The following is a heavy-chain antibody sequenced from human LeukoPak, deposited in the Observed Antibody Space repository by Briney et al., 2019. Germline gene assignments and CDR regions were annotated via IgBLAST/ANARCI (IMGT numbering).Heavy chain of an antibody. CDR1: GYTFTGYY. D-gene: IGHD2/OR15-2a*01. J-gene: IGHJ4*02. CDR2: INPNSGAT. V-gene: IGHV1-2*02. Sequence: GASVKVSCNASGYTFTGYYMHWVRQAPGQGLEWMGWINPNSGATTYAQNFQGRVTMTRDTSISTAYMELSRLRSDDTAVYYCARDHSAPPHFYDSTTWGGFWGQGTLVTVS. CDR3: ARDHSAPPHFYDSTTWGGF.